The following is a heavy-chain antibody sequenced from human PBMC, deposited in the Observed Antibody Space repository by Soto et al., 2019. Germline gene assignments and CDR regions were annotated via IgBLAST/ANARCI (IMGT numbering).Heavy chain of an antibody. CDR1: GGTFSSYT. CDR2: IIPILGIA. Sequence: QVQLVQSGAEVKKPGSSVKVSCKASGGTFSSYTISWVRQAPGQGLEWMGRIIPILGIANYAQKFQGRVTITADKSTSTAYMELSSLRSEDTAVYYCARTASLNCSSTGCYEFRYYYYYMDVWGKGTTVTVSS. J-gene: IGHJ6*03. V-gene: IGHV1-69*02. D-gene: IGHD2-2*01. CDR3: ARTASLNCSSTGCYEFRYYYYYMDV.